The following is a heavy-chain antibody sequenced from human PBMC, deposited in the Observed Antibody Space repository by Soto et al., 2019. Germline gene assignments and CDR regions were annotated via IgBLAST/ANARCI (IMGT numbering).Heavy chain of an antibody. V-gene: IGHV3-74*01. CDR1: GFTFISYW. D-gene: IGHD4-4*01. J-gene: IGHJ4*02. CDR2: INMDGSST. Sequence: PGGSLRLSCAASGFTFISYWMHWVLQAAGKGLVWVSRINMDGSSTNYADSVKGRFTISRDNAKNTLYLQMNSLRADDTAVYYCARGPRGLYGNDYWGQGALVTVSS. CDR3: ARGPRGLYGNDY.